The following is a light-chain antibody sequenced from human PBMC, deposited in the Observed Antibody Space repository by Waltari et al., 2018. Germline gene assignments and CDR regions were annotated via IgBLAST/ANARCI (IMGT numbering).Light chain of an antibody. J-gene: IGKJ1*01. CDR1: QNIGSS. CDR3: HQSSSLPRT. Sequence: EIVLTQSPDFQSVTPKETVTIICRASQNIGSSLHWYQQKPGQSPRLLIKYAAQSFSGVPSRFSGSGSGTVFTLTINSLEAEDAATYYCHQSSSLPRTFGQGTKVDIK. V-gene: IGKV6-21*01. CDR2: YAA.